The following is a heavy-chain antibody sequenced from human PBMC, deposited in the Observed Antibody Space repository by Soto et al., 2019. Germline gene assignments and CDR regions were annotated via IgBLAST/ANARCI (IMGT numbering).Heavy chain of an antibody. CDR1: GYTFPSYY. V-gene: IGHV1-46*01. Sequence: QVQLVQSGAEVKKPGASVKVSCKASGYTFPSYYMHWVRQAPGQGLEWMGIINPSGGSTSYAQKVQGRVTMTRDTSTSTVYMELSSLRSEDTAVYYCARGDDYVWGSYRFDYWGQGTLVTVSS. J-gene: IGHJ4*02. CDR2: INPSGGST. D-gene: IGHD3-16*02. CDR3: ARGDDYVWGSYRFDY.